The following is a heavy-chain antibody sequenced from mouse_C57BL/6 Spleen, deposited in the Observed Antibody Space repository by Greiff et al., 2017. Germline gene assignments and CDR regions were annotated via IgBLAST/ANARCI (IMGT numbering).Heavy chain of an antibody. CDR3: VRQTAQATY. D-gene: IGHD3-2*02. Sequence: EVKLMESGGGLVQPKGSLKLSCAASGFSFNTYAMNWVRQAPGKGLEWVAHIRSKSNNYATYYADSVKDRFTISRDDSESMLYLQMNNLKTEDTAMYYCVRQTAQATYWGQGTLVTVSA. V-gene: IGHV10-1*01. CDR1: GFSFNTYA. CDR2: IRSKSNNYAT. J-gene: IGHJ3*01.